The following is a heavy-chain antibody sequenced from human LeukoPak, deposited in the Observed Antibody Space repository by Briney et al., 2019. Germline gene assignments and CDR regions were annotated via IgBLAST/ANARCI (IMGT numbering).Heavy chain of an antibody. V-gene: IGHV3-15*01. CDR3: TTLEEDFWSGYSSYYYYYMDV. Sequence: PGGSLRLSCAASGFTFSNAWMSWVRQAPGKGLEWVGRIKSKTDGGTTDYAAPVKGRFTISRDDSKNTLYLQMNSLKTEDTAVYYCTTLEEDFWSGYSSYYYYYMDVWGKGTTVIVSS. D-gene: IGHD3-3*01. CDR2: IKSKTDGGTT. CDR1: GFTFSNAW. J-gene: IGHJ6*03.